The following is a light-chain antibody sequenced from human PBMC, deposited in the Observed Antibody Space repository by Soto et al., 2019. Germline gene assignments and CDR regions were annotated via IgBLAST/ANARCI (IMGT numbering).Light chain of an antibody. CDR1: QSVSSSY. V-gene: IGKV3-20*01. CDR2: GAS. J-gene: IGKJ1*01. CDR3: QQYGSSSWT. Sequence: EIVLTQSPGTLSLSPGERAILSCRASQSVSSSYLAWYRQKPGQAPRLLIYGASSRATGIPDRFSGSGSGTDFTLTISRLEPEDFAVYYCQQYGSSSWTFGQGTKVDIK.